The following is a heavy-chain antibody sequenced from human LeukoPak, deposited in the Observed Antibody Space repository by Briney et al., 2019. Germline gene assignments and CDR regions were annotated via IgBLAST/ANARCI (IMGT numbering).Heavy chain of an antibody. CDR2: LKSENDGGTT. CDR1: GFRFSTTW. D-gene: IGHD5-18*01. J-gene: IGHJ3*02. Sequence: PGGSLRLSCAASGFRFSTTWMTWVRQPPGKGLEWVGRLKSENDGGTTDYAAPVKGRFTISGDASKNMLYLQLNSPKIEDTAVYYCTTGYRFGSDSFDIWGPGTMVTVSS. CDR3: TTGYRFGSDSFDI. V-gene: IGHV3-15*01.